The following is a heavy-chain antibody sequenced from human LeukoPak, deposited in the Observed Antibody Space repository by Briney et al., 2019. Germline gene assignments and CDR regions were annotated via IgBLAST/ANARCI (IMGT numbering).Heavy chain of an antibody. D-gene: IGHD3-22*01. Sequence: GGSLRLSCAASGFTFSSYAMHWVRQAPGKGLEWVAVISYDGSNKYYADSVKGRFTISRDNSKNTLYLQMNSLRAEDTAVYYCARAAYYDSSGYYYLSGAFDIWGQGTMVTVSS. CDR1: GFTFSSYA. CDR2: ISYDGSNK. J-gene: IGHJ3*02. V-gene: IGHV3-30-3*01. CDR3: ARAAYYDSSGYYYLSGAFDI.